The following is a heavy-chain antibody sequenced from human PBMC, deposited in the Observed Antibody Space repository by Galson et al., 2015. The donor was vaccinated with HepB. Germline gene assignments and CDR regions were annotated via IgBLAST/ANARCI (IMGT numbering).Heavy chain of an antibody. D-gene: IGHD3-10*01. V-gene: IGHV3-7*03. Sequence: SLRLSCAASGFTFSSYAMSWVRQAPGKGLEWVANIKRDGSEKYYVDSVKGRFTISRDNAKNSLYLQMNSLRAEDTAVYYCARDNDYYGSGSYFRWGQGTLVTVSS. CDR3: ARDNDYYGSGSYFR. J-gene: IGHJ4*02. CDR1: GFTFSSYA. CDR2: IKRDGSEK.